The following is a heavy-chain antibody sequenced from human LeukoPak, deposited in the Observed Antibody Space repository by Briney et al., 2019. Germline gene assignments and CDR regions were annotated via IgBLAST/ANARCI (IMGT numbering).Heavy chain of an antibody. CDR2: TYYRSKWYN. Sequence: SQTLSLTCAISGDSVSSNTVAWNWIRQSPSRGLEWLGRTYYRSKWYNDYAVSVKSRITINPDTSKNQFSLQLNSVTPEDTAVYYCARRLTQYDCFDPWGQGILVTVSS. CDR3: ARRLTQYDCFDP. V-gene: IGHV6-1*01. D-gene: IGHD2-2*01. J-gene: IGHJ5*02. CDR1: GDSVSSNTVA.